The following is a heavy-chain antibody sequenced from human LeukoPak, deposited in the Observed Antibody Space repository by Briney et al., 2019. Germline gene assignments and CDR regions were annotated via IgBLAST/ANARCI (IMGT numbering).Heavy chain of an antibody. J-gene: IGHJ4*02. CDR3: ARSPSIVGTTRTFDY. V-gene: IGHV1-18*01. D-gene: IGHD1-26*01. CDR2: ISPNNGNT. CDR1: GYTFTNYA. Sequence: ASVKVSCKASGYTFTNYAISWVRQAPGQGLEWMGWISPNNGNTNYAQKLQGRVTMTTNTPTSTAYMELRSLRSDDTAVYYCARSPSIVGTTRTFDYWGQGTLVTVS.